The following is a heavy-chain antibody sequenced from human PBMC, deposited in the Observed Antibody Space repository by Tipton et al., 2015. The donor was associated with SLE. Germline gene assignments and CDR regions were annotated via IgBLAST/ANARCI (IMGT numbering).Heavy chain of an antibody. J-gene: IGHJ4*02. CDR3: ARRCQYQLLR. CDR2: INHSGST. D-gene: IGHD2-2*01. V-gene: IGHV4-34*01. Sequence: LSLTCAVYGGSSSGYYWSWIRQPPGKGLEWIGEINHSGSTNYNPSLKSRVTISVDTSKNQFSLKLSSVTAADTAVYYCARRCQYQLLRWGQGTLVTVSS. CDR1: GGSSSGYY.